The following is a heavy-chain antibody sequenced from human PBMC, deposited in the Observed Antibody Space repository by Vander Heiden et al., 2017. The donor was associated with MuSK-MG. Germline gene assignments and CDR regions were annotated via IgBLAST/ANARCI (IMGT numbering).Heavy chain of an antibody. CDR3: ARGRGVVGATSGYFDY. V-gene: IGHV3-48*01. CDR2: ISSSSSTI. D-gene: IGHD1-26*01. J-gene: IGHJ4*02. CDR1: GFPFSYYS. Sequence: EVQLVESGGGLVQPGGSLRLSCVASGFPFSYYSMNWVRQAPGKGLEWISYISSSSSTIYYEDSVKGRFTISRDNAKNSLYLQMNSLRAEDTAVYYCARGRGVVGATSGYFDYWGQGTLVTVSS.